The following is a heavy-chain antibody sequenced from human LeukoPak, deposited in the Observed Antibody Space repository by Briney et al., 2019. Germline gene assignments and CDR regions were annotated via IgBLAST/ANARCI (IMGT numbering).Heavy chain of an antibody. J-gene: IGHJ4*02. D-gene: IGHD6-19*01. CDR3: AKDYGSSSVWIFDY. CDR2: ISGSGGST. CDR1: GFSFSSYA. V-gene: IGHV3-23*01. Sequence: GGSLRLPCAASGFSFSSYAMSWVRQAPGKGLEWVSAISGSGGSTQYADSVKGRFTMSRDNSENTLYLQMSSLRAEDTAVYYCAKDYGSSSVWIFDYWGQGTLVTVSS.